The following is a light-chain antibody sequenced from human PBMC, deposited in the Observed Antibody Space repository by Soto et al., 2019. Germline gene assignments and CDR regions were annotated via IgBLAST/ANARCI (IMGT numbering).Light chain of an antibody. CDR1: QSISSY. CDR3: LQEYTYQWT. V-gene: IGKV1-39*01. Sequence: DIQMSQSPFSLSSSVGDRVTITCRASQSISSYLNWYQQTPGKAPTLLIYAASSLQSGVPSRLRGSGYGKDFTLPICRLQPEEGATDYCLQEYTYQWTLGQGAKVDI. J-gene: IGKJ1*01. CDR2: AAS.